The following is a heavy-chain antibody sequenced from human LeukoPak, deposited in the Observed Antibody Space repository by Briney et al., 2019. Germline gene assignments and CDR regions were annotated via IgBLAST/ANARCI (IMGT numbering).Heavy chain of an antibody. J-gene: IGHJ1*01. CDR3: AGAVVITSAEYFQH. CDR2: IYYSGST. CDR1: GGSISSYY. Sequence: SETLSLTCTVSGGSISSYYWSWIRQPPGKGLEWIGYIYYSGSTNYNPSLKSRVTISLDTSKNQSSLKLSCVTAADTAVYYCAGAVVITSAEYFQHWGQGTLVTVSS. V-gene: IGHV4-59*01. D-gene: IGHD3-22*01.